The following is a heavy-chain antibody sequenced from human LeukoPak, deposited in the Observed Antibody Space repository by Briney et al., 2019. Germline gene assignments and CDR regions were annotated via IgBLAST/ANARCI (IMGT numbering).Heavy chain of an antibody. D-gene: IGHD3-22*01. CDR3: ARDEGSDYYDSLDY. Sequence: PSETLSLXCAVYGGSFNGYYCSWIRQPPGKGLEWIGEINHSGSTNYNPSLKSRVTISVDTSKNQFSLKLSSVTAADTAVYYCARDEGSDYYDSLDYWGQGTLVTVSS. V-gene: IGHV4-34*01. CDR1: GGSFNGYY. CDR2: INHSGST. J-gene: IGHJ4*02.